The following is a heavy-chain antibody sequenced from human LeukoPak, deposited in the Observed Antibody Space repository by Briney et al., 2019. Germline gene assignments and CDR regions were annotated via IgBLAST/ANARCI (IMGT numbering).Heavy chain of an antibody. CDR1: GFTFSEYS. D-gene: IGHD6-19*01. J-gene: IGHJ3*01. V-gene: IGHV3-48*01. CDR2: MTGNGLNI. Sequence: GGSLRLSCTASGFTFSEYSFNWVRQAPGKGLEWVSYMTGNGLNIYYRDSVKGRFTISRDNARHSLFLHMSSLRVEDTAVYYCTRDSSGSAGWSDAFDLWGPGTMVTVSS. CDR3: TRDSSGSAGWSDAFDL.